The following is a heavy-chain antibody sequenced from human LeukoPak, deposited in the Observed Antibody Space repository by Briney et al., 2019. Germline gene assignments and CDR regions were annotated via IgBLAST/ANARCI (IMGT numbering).Heavy chain of an antibody. Sequence: SETLSLTCAVSGGSISSGGYSWSWIRQPPGKGLEWIGYIYHSGSTYYNPSPKSRVTISVDTSKNQFSLKLSSVTAADTAVYYCARDPGMKPSNWFDPWGQGTLVTVSS. CDR3: ARDPGMKPSNWFDP. V-gene: IGHV4-30-2*01. CDR2: IYHSGST. CDR1: GGSISSGGYS. J-gene: IGHJ5*02. D-gene: IGHD1-14*01.